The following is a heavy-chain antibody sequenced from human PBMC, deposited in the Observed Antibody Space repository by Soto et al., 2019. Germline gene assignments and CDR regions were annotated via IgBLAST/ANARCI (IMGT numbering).Heavy chain of an antibody. CDR3: ARAVDYYDSSGPPHFDY. CDR1: GYTFTGYY. J-gene: IGHJ4*02. D-gene: IGHD3-22*01. V-gene: IGHV1-2*04. CDR2: INPNSGGT. Sequence: QVKLVQSGAEVKKPGASVKVSCKASGYTFTGYYMHWVRQAPGQGLEWMGWINPNSGGTNYAQKFQGWVTMTRDTSNSTAYRELSRLRSDATAVYYCARAVDYYDSSGPPHFDYWGQGTLVTVSS.